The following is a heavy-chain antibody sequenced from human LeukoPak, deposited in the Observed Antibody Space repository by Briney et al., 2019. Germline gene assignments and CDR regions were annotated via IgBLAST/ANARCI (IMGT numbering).Heavy chain of an antibody. CDR3: AGRPDTSMVAIFDY. V-gene: IGHV1-2*02. D-gene: IGHD5-18*01. J-gene: IGHJ4*02. Sequence: GASVKVSCKASGYTFTGYYVHWVRQAPGQGLEWMGWINPSSGGTNYAQKFQGRVTMTGDTPISTAYMELSSLSFDDTAVYFCAGRPDTSMVAIFDYWGQGTLVTISS. CDR2: INPSSGGT. CDR1: GYTFTGYY.